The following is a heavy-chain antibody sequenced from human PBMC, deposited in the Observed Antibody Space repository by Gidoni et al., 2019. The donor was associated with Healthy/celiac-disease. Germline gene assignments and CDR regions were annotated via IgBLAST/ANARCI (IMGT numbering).Heavy chain of an antibody. CDR2: NYYIGST. CDR1: GGSISSYY. J-gene: IGHJ5*02. CDR3: ARQKERTFGP. Sequence: GLVKPSETLSLTCTVSGGSISSYYWRWIRQPPGKVLEWIGYNYYIGSTNYNPSLKSRFTRSVDTSKIQFSLKLSSVTAADSAVYYCARQKERTFGPWGQGTLVTVSS. V-gene: IGHV4-59*08.